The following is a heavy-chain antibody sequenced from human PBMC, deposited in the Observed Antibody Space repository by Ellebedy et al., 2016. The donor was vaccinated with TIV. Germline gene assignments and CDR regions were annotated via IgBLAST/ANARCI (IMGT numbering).Heavy chain of an antibody. CDR2: ISSDSSYI. CDR1: GFTFRSYA. V-gene: IGHV3-21*01. J-gene: IGHJ4*02. CDR3: YSGGY. D-gene: IGHD1-26*01. Sequence: GESLKISXAASGFTFRSYAMSWVRQAPGKGLEWVSSISSDSSYIYYADSVKGRFTISRDNAKNSLYLQMNSLRAEDTAVSYTYSGGYWGQGTLVTVSS.